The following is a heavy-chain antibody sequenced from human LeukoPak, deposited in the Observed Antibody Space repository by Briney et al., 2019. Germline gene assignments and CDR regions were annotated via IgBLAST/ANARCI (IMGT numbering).Heavy chain of an antibody. V-gene: IGHV1-18*01. Sequence: ASVKVSCKASGYTFTSYGISWVRQAPGQGLEWMGWISGYNGNTNYAQKFQGRVTMTTDTSTSTAYMELRSLRSDDTAIYYCARHVDTTMALPDYWGQGTLVTVSS. CDR2: ISGYNGNT. J-gene: IGHJ4*02. CDR1: GYTFTSYG. CDR3: ARHVDTTMALPDY. D-gene: IGHD5-18*01.